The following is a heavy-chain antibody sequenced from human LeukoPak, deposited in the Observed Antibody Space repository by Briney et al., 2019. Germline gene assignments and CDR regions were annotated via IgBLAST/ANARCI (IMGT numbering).Heavy chain of an antibody. V-gene: IGHV3-23*01. CDR2: ISASGGRT. J-gene: IGHJ4*02. CDR3: ATLVDTAMPRKPDY. Sequence: GGSLRLSCAASGFTFSNYAMNWVRQAPGKGLEWVSAISASGGRTYYADSVKGRFTISRDNAKNSLYLQMNSLRAEDTAVYYCATLVDTAMPRKPDYWGQGTLVTVSS. D-gene: IGHD5-18*01. CDR1: GFTFSNYA.